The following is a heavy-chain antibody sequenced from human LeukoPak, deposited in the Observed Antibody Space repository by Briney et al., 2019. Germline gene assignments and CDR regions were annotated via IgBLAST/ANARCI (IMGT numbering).Heavy chain of an antibody. CDR1: GYTFTSYD. CDR2: MSPNSANT. V-gene: IGHV1-8*03. Sequence: GASVKVSCKASGYTFTSYDINWVRQATGQGLEWMGWMSPNSANTGYAQKFQGRVTITRNTSISTAYMELSSLRSEDTAVYYCARSPTGGYLKNFDLWGRGTLVTVSS. J-gene: IGHJ2*01. CDR3: ARSPTGGYLKNFDL. D-gene: IGHD1-1*01.